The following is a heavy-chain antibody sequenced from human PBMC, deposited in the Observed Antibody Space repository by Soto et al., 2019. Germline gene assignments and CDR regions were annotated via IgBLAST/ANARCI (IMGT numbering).Heavy chain of an antibody. CDR2: IYYSGST. CDR1: GGSISSSSYY. Sequence: PSETLSLTCTVSGGSISSSSYYWGWIRQPPGKGLEWIGSIYYSGSTYYNPSLKSRVTISVDTSKNQFSLKLSSVTAADTAVYYCARQGIARKYYYYMDVWGKGTTVTVSS. V-gene: IGHV4-39*01. D-gene: IGHD6-13*01. CDR3: ARQGIARKYYYYMDV. J-gene: IGHJ6*03.